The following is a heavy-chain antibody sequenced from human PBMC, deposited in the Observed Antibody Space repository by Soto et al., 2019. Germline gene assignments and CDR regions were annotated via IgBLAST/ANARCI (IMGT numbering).Heavy chain of an antibody. Sequence: EVQLVESGGALVQRGGSLRLSCAASGFTFGDYWMSWVRQAPGKGLEWVAHIKKDGSEKHYVDSVKGRFTVSRDNAEKSLFLQMNSLRAEDMAVYYCAKLGSGYYTGLYFEYWGQGTLVTVSS. CDR3: AKLGSGYYTGLYFEY. J-gene: IGHJ4*02. CDR2: IKKDGSEK. D-gene: IGHD3-3*01. V-gene: IGHV3-7*03. CDR1: GFTFGDYW.